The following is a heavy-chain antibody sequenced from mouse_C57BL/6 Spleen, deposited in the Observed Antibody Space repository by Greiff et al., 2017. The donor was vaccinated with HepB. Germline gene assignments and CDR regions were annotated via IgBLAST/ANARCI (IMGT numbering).Heavy chain of an antibody. J-gene: IGHJ4*01. D-gene: IGHD1-1*01. V-gene: IGHV1-52*01. CDR1: GYTFTSYW. Sequence: QVQLQQPGAELVRPGSSVKLSCKASGYTFTSYWMHWVKQRPIQGLEWIGNIDPSDSETHYNQKFKDKATLTVDKSSSTAYMQLSSLTSEDSAVYYCARGPFSTVDYAMDYWGQGTSVTVSS. CDR2: IDPSDSET. CDR3: ARGPFSTVDYAMDY.